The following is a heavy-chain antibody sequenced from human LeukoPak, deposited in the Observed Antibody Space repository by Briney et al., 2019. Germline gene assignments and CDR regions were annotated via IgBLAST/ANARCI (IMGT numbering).Heavy chain of an antibody. CDR2: ISWDGGSA. CDR3: AKVKLGYYYYYGMDV. Sequence: GGSLRPSWAASGLTFEDYTMHWVGQAPGKGLQWVSLISWDGGSAYYTDSVKGRFTISRDNSKNFLYLQMNSLRVEDTALYYCAKVKLGYYYYYGMDVWGRGTPVTVSS. D-gene: IGHD3-16*01. V-gene: IGHV3-43D*03. CDR1: GLTFEDYT. J-gene: IGHJ6*02.